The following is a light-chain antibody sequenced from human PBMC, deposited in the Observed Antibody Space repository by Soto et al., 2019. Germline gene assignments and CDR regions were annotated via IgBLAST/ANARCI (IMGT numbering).Light chain of an antibody. CDR2: AAS. J-gene: IGKJ1*01. V-gene: IGKV1-9*01. CDR1: QGISSY. Sequence: DIQLTQSPSFLSASVGDRVTITCRASQGISSYLAWYQQKQGKAPKLLIYAASTLQSGVPSRFSGSGSGTELTITISSLQPEDFETYYCQQLNSYPLTFGQGTKVDIK. CDR3: QQLNSYPLT.